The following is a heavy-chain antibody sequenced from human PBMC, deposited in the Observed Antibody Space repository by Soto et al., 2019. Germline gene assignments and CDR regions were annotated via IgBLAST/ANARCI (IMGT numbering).Heavy chain of an antibody. CDR3: AKDGSAAGISGWFDL. D-gene: IGHD6-13*01. CDR1: GLNFRSHA. J-gene: IGHJ5*02. V-gene: IGHV3-23*01. Sequence: VVPMRLPSTASGLNFRSHAMSWVRQARGKGLEWVSAISGSGGSTYYADSVKGRFTISRDNSKNTLYLQMNSLRAEDTAVYDCAKDGSAAGISGWFDLWGQGTLVTVSS. CDR2: ISGSGGST.